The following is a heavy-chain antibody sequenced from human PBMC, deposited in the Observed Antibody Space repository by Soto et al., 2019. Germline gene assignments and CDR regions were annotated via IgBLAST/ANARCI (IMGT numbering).Heavy chain of an antibody. D-gene: IGHD5-12*01. CDR2: INHSGST. CDR3: ARGRWLRQSFDY. CDR1: GGSFSGYY. Sequence: QVQLEQWGAGLLKPSETLSLTCAVYGGSFSGYYWSWIRQPPGKGLEWIGEINHSGSTNYNPSLKSRVPISVDSSKNQFSPTLYSVTAADTAVYYCARGRWLRQSFDYWGQGTLGTVSS. J-gene: IGHJ4*02. V-gene: IGHV4-34*02.